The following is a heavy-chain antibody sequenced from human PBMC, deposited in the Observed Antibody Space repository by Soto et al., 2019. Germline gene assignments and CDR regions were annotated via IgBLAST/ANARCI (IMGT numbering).Heavy chain of an antibody. CDR1: GFTFSDYY. Sequence: QVQLVESGGGLVKPGGSLRLSCAASGFTFSDYYMSWIRQAPGKGLEWVSYISSSGSTIYYADSVKGRFTISREYSKSPPYLQINRLRYDYPSVYYCAGPPCPDITASADFWGQGTLVTDFS. J-gene: IGHJ4*02. CDR2: ISSSGSTI. CDR3: AGPPCPDITASADF. D-gene: IGHD1-20*01. V-gene: IGHV3-11*01.